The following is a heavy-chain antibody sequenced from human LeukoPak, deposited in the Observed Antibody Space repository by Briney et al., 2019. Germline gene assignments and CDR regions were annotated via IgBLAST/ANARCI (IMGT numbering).Heavy chain of an antibody. CDR3: AGIRGAEIFDAFNI. V-gene: IGHV3-33*01. D-gene: IGHD3-10*01. CDR1: GFTFSNYV. J-gene: IGHJ3*02. CDR2: IWYDGSNE. Sequence: GRSLRLSCAASGFTFSNYVMHWVRQAPGKGLEWVAVIWYDGSNEYYADSLKGRFTISRDNPKNTLYLQMNSLRAEDTAVYYCAGIRGAEIFDAFNIWGQGTVVTVSS.